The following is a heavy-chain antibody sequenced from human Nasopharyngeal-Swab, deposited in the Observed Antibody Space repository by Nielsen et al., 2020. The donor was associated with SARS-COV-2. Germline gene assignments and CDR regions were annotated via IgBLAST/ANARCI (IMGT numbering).Heavy chain of an antibody. D-gene: IGHD6-13*01. Sequence: WIRQPPGKGLEWIGSIYYSGSTYYNPSLKSRVTISVDTSKNQFSLKLSSVTAADTAVYYCASPSGYSSSWYRAGWFDPWGQGTLVHRLL. V-gene: IGHV4-39*01. CDR3: ASPSGYSSSWYRAGWFDP. J-gene: IGHJ5*02. CDR2: IYYSGST.